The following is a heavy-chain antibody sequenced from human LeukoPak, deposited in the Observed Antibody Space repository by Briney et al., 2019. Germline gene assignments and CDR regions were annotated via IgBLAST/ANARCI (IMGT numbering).Heavy chain of an antibody. J-gene: IGHJ6*03. CDR3: ASSRGFYYYYYMDV. CDR1: GYSISSGYY. Sequence: PSETLSLTCTVSGYSISSGYYWGWIRQPPGKGLEWIGSIYYSGSTYYNPSLKSRVTISVDTSKNQFSLKLSSVTAADTAVYYCASSRGFYYYYYMDVWGKGTTVTVSS. D-gene: IGHD3-16*01. V-gene: IGHV4-38-2*02. CDR2: IYYSGST.